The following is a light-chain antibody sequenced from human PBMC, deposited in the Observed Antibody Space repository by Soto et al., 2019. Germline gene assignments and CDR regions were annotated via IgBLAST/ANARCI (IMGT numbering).Light chain of an antibody. J-gene: IGKJ3*01. CDR1: QSISSN. CDR3: QQYKNWPPET. CDR2: GAS. V-gene: IGKV3-15*01. Sequence: EIVLTQSPATLSVSPGERATLSCRASQSISSNLAWYQQKPGQAPTLLIYGASTRATGIPARFSGSGSGTEFTLTISSLQSEDFAVYYCQQYKNWPPETFGPGTNVEIK.